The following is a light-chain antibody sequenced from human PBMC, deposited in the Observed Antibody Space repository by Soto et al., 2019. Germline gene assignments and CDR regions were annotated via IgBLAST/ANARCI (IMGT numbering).Light chain of an antibody. CDR3: QQDYTWPLT. Sequence: EIVMTQSPASLSVSPGDRVTLSCRASQSVRSNSAWYQQKPGQAPRLLIYGASTRATGIPARFSGSGYETDFTLTISSLQSEDFAAYYCQQDYTWPLTFGGGTKVEIK. V-gene: IGKV3-15*01. J-gene: IGKJ4*01. CDR2: GAS. CDR1: QSVRSN.